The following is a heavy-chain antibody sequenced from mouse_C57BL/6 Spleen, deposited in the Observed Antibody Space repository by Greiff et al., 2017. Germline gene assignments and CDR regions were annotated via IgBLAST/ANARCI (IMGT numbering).Heavy chain of an antibody. Sequence: QVQLQQPGAELVKPGASVKLSCKASGYTFTSYWLHWVKQRPGQGLEWIGMIHPNSGSTNYNEKFKSKSTLTVDKSSSTAYMQLSSLTSEDSAVYYCAADYGSSYYFDYWGQGTTLTVSS. J-gene: IGHJ2*01. D-gene: IGHD1-1*01. CDR1: GYTFTSYW. CDR2: IHPNSGST. CDR3: AADYGSSYYFDY. V-gene: IGHV1-64*01.